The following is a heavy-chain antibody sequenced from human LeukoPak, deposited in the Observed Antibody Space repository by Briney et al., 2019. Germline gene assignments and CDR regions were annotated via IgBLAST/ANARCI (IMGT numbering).Heavy chain of an antibody. D-gene: IGHD2-15*01. J-gene: IGHJ5*02. CDR1: GHRFTSYG. V-gene: IGHV1-18*01. CDR2: ISAYNGNT. CDR3: AREGYCSGGTCYSTMNWFDP. Sequence: GASVKVSCKASGHRFTSYGITWVRQAPGQGLEWMGWISAYNGNTNYAQKLQGRVTLTTDTSTSTAYMELRSLRSDDTAVYYCAREGYCSGGTCYSTMNWFDPWGQGTLVTVSS.